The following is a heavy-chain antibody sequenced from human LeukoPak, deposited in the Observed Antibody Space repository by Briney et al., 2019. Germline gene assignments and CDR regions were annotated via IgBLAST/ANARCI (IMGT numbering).Heavy chain of an antibody. D-gene: IGHD3-3*01. CDR1: GFTFSSYA. CDR3: ARGPAFWSGYYTTYYYYYGMDV. J-gene: IGHJ6*02. Sequence: GGSLRLSCAASGFTFSSYAMHWVRQAPGKGLEYVSAISSNGGSTYYANSVKGRFTISRDNSKNTLYLQIGSLRAEDMAVYYCARGPAFWSGYYTTYYYYYGMDVWGQGTTVSVCS. V-gene: IGHV3-64*01. CDR2: ISSNGGST.